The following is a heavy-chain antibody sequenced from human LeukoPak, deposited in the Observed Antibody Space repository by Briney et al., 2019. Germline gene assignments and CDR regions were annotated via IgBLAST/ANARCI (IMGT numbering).Heavy chain of an antibody. J-gene: IGHJ4*02. CDR1: GGSISSDAYY. D-gene: IGHD1-26*01. Sequence: SETLSLTCTVSGGSISSDAYYWAWIRQPPGKGLEWIGSIYSSVSTYYNPSLKSRVTISVDTSKNQFSLRLSSVTAADTALYYCAYSGSYGHLGYWGQGIPVAVSS. CDR2: IYSSVST. V-gene: IGHV4-39*01. CDR3: AYSGSYGHLGY.